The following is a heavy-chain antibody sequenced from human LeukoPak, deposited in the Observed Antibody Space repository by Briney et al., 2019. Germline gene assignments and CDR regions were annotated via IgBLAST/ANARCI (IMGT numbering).Heavy chain of an antibody. J-gene: IGHJ3*02. V-gene: IGHV4-59*01. Sequence: ASETVSLTCTVSGGSISSYYWSWIRQPPGKGLEWIGYIYYSGSTNYNPSLKSRVTISVDTSKNQFSLKLSSVTAADTAVYYCARALDFRDAFDIWGQGTMVTVSS. CDR1: GGSISSYY. CDR3: ARALDFRDAFDI. CDR2: IYYSGST. D-gene: IGHD3-3*01.